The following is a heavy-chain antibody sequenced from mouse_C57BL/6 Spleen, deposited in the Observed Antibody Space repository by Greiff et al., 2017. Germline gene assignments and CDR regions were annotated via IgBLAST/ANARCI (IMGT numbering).Heavy chain of an antibody. CDR3: ARDSDYYGSSYSDY. D-gene: IGHD1-1*01. CDR1: GFTFSSYA. Sequence: EVKLMESGGGLVKPGGSLKLSCAASGFTFSSYAMSWVRQTPEKRLEWVATISDGGSYTYYPDNVKGRFTISRDNAKNNLYLQMSHLKSEDTAMYYCARDSDYYGSSYSDYWGQGTTLTVSS. J-gene: IGHJ2*01. CDR2: ISDGGSYT. V-gene: IGHV5-4*01.